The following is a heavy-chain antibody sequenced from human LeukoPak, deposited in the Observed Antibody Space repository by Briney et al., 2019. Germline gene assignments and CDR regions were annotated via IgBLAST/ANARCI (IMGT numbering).Heavy chain of an antibody. CDR1: GGSFSGYY. CDR3: ARGVGYCSSTSCYRFYYYMDV. D-gene: IGHD2-2*01. V-gene: IGHV4-34*01. CDR2: INHSGST. J-gene: IGHJ6*03. Sequence: PSETLSLTCAVYGGSFSGYYWSWIRQPPGKGLEWIGEINHSGSTNYNPSLKSRVTISVDTSKNKFSLKLSSVTAADTAVYYCARGVGYCSSTSCYRFYYYMDVWGKGTTVTVSS.